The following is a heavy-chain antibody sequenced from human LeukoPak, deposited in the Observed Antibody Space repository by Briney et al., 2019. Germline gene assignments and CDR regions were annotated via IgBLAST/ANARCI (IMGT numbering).Heavy chain of an antibody. V-gene: IGHV4-38-2*01. Sequence: SETLSLTCAVSGYSISSGYYWGWIRQPPGKGLEWIGGIYHCGSTYYNPSLKSRLTISVDTSKNQYSLKLSSVTAADTAVYDCARLCGSYTPTYYFYYYMDVWGKGTTVTVSS. CDR2: IYHCGST. D-gene: IGHD5-12*01. J-gene: IGHJ6*03. CDR1: GYSISSGYY. CDR3: ARLCGSYTPTYYFYYYMDV.